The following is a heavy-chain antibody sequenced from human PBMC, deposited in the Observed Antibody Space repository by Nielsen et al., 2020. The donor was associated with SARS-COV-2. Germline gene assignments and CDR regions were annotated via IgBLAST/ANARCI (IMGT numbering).Heavy chain of an antibody. V-gene: IGHV3-30*18. J-gene: IGHJ4*02. CDR3: AKDWTAIVVVPSGGVDY. CDR1: GFTFSTYG. Sequence: GESLKISCAASGFTFSTYGMHWVRQAPGKGLEWVAAISYDGSNKYYVDSVKGRFTISRDNSKNTLYQQMSSLREEDTAVYYCAKDWTAIVVVPSGGVDYWGQGTLVTVSS. D-gene: IGHD2-15*01. CDR2: ISYDGSNK.